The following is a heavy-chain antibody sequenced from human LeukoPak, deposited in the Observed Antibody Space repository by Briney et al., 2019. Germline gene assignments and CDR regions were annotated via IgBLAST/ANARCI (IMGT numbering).Heavy chain of an antibody. CDR2: IIPIFGTA. Sequence: ASVKVSCKASGGTFSSYAINWVRQAPGQGLEWMGGIIPIFGTANYAQKFQGRVTITTDESTSTAYMELSSLRSEDTAVYYCACRGSSRPYYMDVWGKGTTVTVSS. CDR1: GGTFSSYA. J-gene: IGHJ6*03. V-gene: IGHV1-69*05. D-gene: IGHD6-6*01. CDR3: ACRGSSRPYYMDV.